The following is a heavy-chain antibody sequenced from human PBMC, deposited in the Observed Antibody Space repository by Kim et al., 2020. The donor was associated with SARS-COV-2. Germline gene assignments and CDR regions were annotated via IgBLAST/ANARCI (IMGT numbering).Heavy chain of an antibody. CDR1: GFTFSSYA. Sequence: GGSLRLSCAASGFTFSSYAMHWVRQAPGKGLEWVAVISYDGSNKYYADSVKGRFTISRDNSKNTLYLQMNSLRAEDTAVYYCTRDFLLNWFDPWGQGTLVTVSS. V-gene: IGHV3-30-3*01. CDR3: TRDFLLNWFDP. J-gene: IGHJ5*02. CDR2: ISYDGSNK.